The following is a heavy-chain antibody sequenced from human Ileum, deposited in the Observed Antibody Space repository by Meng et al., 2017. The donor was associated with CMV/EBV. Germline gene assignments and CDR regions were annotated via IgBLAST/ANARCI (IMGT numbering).Heavy chain of an antibody. CDR1: GFTFSYYA. J-gene: IGHJ4*03. Sequence: GESLKISCEASGFTFSYYAMTWVRQTPGRGPEGVSSIRGLEGVSSISDRGDRTYYVDSVRGRFTISRDNSKDTVYLQMNSLRAEDTGMYYCIWHTTPTCYFDLWGPGTLVTVSS. D-gene: IGHD2-15*01. CDR2: ISDRGDRT. CDR3: IWHTTPTCYFDL. V-gene: IGHV3-23*01.